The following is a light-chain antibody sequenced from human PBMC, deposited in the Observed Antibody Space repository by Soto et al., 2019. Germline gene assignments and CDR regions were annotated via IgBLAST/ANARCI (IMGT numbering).Light chain of an antibody. CDR3: QQYESLPLT. V-gene: IGKV1-33*01. Sequence: DIEITQSPSTLSASVGDIATLPCRASQSISSWLAWYQQNPGKAPKLLIYDASDLETGVPSRFSGSGSGTGFTFTISSLQPEDFETYYCQQYESLPLTFGQGTRVEIK. CDR1: QSISSW. J-gene: IGKJ5*01. CDR2: DAS.